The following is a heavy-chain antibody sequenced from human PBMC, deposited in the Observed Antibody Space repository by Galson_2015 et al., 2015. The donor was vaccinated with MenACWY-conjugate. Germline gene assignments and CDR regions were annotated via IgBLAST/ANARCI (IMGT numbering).Heavy chain of an antibody. CDR1: GFSFSDHY. CDR2: IRNKANSYST. V-gene: IGHV3-72*01. Sequence: SLRLSCAASGFSFSDHYMDWVRQAPGKGLEWVGRIRNKANSYSTEYAASVKGRFTISRDDSRNLLYLQMGSLKTEDTAVYYCSRGGLGVSAFDYWGQGTLSPSPQ. CDR3: SRGGLGVSAFDY. J-gene: IGHJ4*02. D-gene: IGHD2-8*01.